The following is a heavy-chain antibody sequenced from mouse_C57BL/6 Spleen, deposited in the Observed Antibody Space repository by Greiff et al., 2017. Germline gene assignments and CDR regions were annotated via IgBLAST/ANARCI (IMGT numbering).Heavy chain of an antibody. Sequence: QVQLQQPGAELVRPGTSVKLSCKASGYTFTSYWMHWVKQRPGQGLEWIGVIDPSDSYTNYNQKFKGKATLTVDTSSSTAYMQLSSLTSEDSAVYYCSRYYYGSRPNWYFDVWGTGTTVTVSS. CDR1: GYTFTSYW. V-gene: IGHV1-59*01. CDR3: SRYYYGSRPNWYFDV. J-gene: IGHJ1*03. CDR2: IDPSDSYT. D-gene: IGHD1-1*01.